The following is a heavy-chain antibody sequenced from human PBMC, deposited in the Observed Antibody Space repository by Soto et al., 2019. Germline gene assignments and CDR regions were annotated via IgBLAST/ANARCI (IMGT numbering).Heavy chain of an antibody. D-gene: IGHD3-3*01. Sequence: GGSRRRSCAASGFTFRSYAMSWVRQAPGKGLEWVSAISGSGGSTYYADSVKGRFTISRDNSKNTLYLQMNSLRAEDTAVYYCAKDYDCWSDNGYFDYWGQGTLVTVSS. CDR2: ISGSGGST. J-gene: IGHJ4*02. V-gene: IGHV3-23*01. CDR1: GFTFRSYA. CDR3: AKDYDCWSDNGYFDY.